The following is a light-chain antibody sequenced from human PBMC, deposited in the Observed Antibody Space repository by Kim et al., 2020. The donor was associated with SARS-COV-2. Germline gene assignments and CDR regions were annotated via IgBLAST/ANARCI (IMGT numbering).Light chain of an antibody. Sequence: TVGDRITVACRASQSIGTRLNWYQQRPGKAPKLLIYAASSLQSGVPSRFSGTGSGTDFTLTISSLQPEDFATYYCQQSYSTPWLSFGGGTKVDIK. V-gene: IGKV1-39*01. CDR1: QSIGTR. CDR2: AAS. J-gene: IGKJ4*01. CDR3: QQSYSTPWLS.